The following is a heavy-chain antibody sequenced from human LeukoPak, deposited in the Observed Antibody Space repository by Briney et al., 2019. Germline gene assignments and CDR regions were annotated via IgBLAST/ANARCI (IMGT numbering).Heavy chain of an antibody. J-gene: IGHJ6*02. CDR1: GFTFSSYW. CDR2: IKQDGSEE. Sequence: SGGSLRLSCAASGFTFSSYWMSWVRQAPGKGLEWVANIKQDGSEEYYVDSVKGRFTISRDNAKNSLYLQMNSLRAEDTAVYYCARDRNGITMIVVVIPTGGMDVWGQGTTVTVSS. CDR3: ARDRNGITMIVVVIPTGGMDV. V-gene: IGHV3-7*01. D-gene: IGHD3-22*01.